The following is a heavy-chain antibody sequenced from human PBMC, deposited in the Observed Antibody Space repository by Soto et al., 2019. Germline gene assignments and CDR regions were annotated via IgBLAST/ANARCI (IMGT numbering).Heavy chain of an antibody. Sequence: PSETLSLTCTVSGGSISSGGYYWSWIRQHPGKGLEWIGYIYYSGSTYYNPSLKSRVTISVDTSKNQFSLKLSSVTAADTAVYYCARVVRWLKCYFDYWGQGTLVTVSS. D-gene: IGHD4-17*01. CDR2: IYYSGST. CDR1: GGSISSGGYY. J-gene: IGHJ4*02. CDR3: ARVVRWLKCYFDY. V-gene: IGHV4-31*03.